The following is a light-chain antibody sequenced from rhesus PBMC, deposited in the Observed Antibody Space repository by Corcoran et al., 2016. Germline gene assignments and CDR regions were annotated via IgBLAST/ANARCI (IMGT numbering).Light chain of an antibody. CDR3: WVYYRRGNV. Sequence: QAVVTQEPSLTVSPGGTVTITCGSRAGAFTSDNCPSWIQQKPGQAPRGLIYSTNSKHSWTHARFSGSLAGDKAVLTLSDAQAEDEAEYFCWVYYRRGNVFGSGTKLTVL. CDR2: STN. CDR1: AGAFTSDNC. J-gene: IGLJ6*01. V-gene: IGLV7-76*01.